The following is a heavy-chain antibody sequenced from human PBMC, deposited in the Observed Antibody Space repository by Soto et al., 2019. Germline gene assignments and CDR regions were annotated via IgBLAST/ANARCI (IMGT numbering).Heavy chain of an antibody. CDR3: ARNHYYDSSGYYFPLFDY. D-gene: IGHD3-22*01. CDR1: GFTFSSYA. J-gene: IGHJ4*02. V-gene: IGHV3-23*01. CDR2: ISGSGGST. Sequence: GGSLRLSCAASGFTFSSYAMSWVRQAPGKGLEWVSAISGSGGSTYYADSVKGRFTISRDNSKNTLYLQMNSLRAEDTAVYYCARNHYYDSSGYYFPLFDYWGQGTLVTVS.